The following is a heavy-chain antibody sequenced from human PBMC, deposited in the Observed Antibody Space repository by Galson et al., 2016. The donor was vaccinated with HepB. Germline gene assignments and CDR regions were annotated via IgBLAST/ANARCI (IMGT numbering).Heavy chain of an antibody. V-gene: IGHV2-70*01. CDR1: GFSLSTSGMC. J-gene: IGHJ3*02. D-gene: IGHD2-15*01. CDR2: IDWNHDI. Sequence: ALVKPTQTLTLTCTFSGFSLSTSGMCLSWIRQPPGKALGWLAPIDWNHDIYYSTSLKTRLTISKDTSKNQVVLTMTSMDPVDTATYYCARMCCTGSNCYLDDAAFDIWGQGTMVTVSS. CDR3: ARMCCTGSNCYLDDAAFDI.